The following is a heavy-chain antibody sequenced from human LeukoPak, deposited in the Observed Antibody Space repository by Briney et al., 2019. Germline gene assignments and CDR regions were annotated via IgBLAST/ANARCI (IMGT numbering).Heavy chain of an antibody. D-gene: IGHD3-3*01. CDR2: IEYQSDGGTT. CDR1: GFTLTNAR. J-gene: IGHJ4*02. CDR3: ATVPGITAFGEVIDY. V-gene: IGHV3-15*04. Sequence: PGRSVRLFCVVSGFTLTNARMNWVRQAPGGGLEWIGRIEYQSDGGTTDDDTPDEGIITIARDDSKNTVILHMSSLKTEDTAVYYCATVPGITAFGEVIDYWGQGTLVTIT.